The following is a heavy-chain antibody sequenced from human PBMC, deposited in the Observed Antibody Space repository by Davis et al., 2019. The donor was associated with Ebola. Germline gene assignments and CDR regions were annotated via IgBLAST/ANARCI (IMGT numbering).Heavy chain of an antibody. J-gene: IGHJ1*01. CDR1: GFTFSSYA. CDR2: ISYDGSDE. Sequence: GESLKISCAASGFTFSSYAIHWVRQAPGKGLEWVAVISYDGSDEYYTDSVKGRFTISRDNSKNTLNLQMNSLRAEDTAVYYCAKDMIEEGLSGPHPDFQHWGQGTLVTVSS. D-gene: IGHD3-22*01. CDR3: AKDMIEEGLSGPHPDFQH. V-gene: IGHV3-30*18.